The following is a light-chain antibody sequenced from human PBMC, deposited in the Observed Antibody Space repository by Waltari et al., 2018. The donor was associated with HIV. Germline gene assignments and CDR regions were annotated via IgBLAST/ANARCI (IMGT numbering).Light chain of an antibody. CDR1: TIGSKS. CDR2: YDS. V-gene: IGLV3-21*04. J-gene: IGLJ2*01. CDR3: QVWDSSSDHVV. Sequence: SYLLTQPPSASVAPGKTATIPCGGNTIGSKSVHWYQQKPGQAPVLVIYYDSDRPSGIPERFSGSNSGNTATLTISRVEAGDEADYYCQVWDSSSDHVVFGGGTKLTVL.